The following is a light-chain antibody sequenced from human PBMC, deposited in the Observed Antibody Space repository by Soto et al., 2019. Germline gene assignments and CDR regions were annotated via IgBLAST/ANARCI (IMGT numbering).Light chain of an antibody. CDR2: AVF. CDR3: EQHKHWPY. V-gene: IGKV3-15*01. Sequence: EIGRTQSPATLSVSQGERATLSCRARQSVSSTLAWFQQNSVHAPRLHLYAVFTRATVVPGRFSGSGSGTEFSLTTGSLQSEDSAVYYCEQHKHWPYFGQETKLEIK. CDR1: QSVSST. J-gene: IGKJ2*01.